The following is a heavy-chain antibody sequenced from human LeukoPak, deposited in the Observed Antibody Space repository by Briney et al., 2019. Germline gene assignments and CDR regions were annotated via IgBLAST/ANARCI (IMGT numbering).Heavy chain of an antibody. CDR2: ISSSGTTI. CDR3: ARVAQLWFGNDY. J-gene: IGHJ4*02. CDR1: GFTFSDYC. D-gene: IGHD5-18*01. Sequence: KPGGSLRLSCAASGFTFSDYCMTWIRQAPGKGLEWVSYISSSGTTIYYADSVKGRFTISRDNAKNSLYLQMNSLRAEDTAVYYCARVAQLWFGNDYWGQGTLVTVSS. V-gene: IGHV3-11*04.